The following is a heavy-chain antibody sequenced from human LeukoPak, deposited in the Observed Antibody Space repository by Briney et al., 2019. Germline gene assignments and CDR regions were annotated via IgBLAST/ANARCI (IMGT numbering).Heavy chain of an antibody. CDR2: ISGSDGRT. J-gene: IGHJ4*02. D-gene: IGHD5-18*01. Sequence: GGSLRLSCVVSGFTFSTYAMSWVRQAPGKGLEWVSAISGSDGRTWYADSVKGRFTISRDNSKNTLYLQMNSLRAEDTAAYSCAKDLYDSYGSRFDYWGQGTLVTVSS. V-gene: IGHV3-23*01. CDR3: AKDLYDSYGSRFDY. CDR1: GFTFSTYA.